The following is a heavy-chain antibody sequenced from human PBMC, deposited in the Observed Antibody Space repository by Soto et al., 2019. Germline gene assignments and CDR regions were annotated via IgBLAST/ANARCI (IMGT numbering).Heavy chain of an antibody. Sequence: GESLKISCKDSGYSFTSYWISWVRQMPGKGLEWMGRIDPSDSYTNYSPSFQGHVTISADKSISTAYLQWSSLKASDTAMYYCARHFYDIVVVPAAYNYGMDVWGQGTTVTVSS. V-gene: IGHV5-10-1*01. CDR1: GYSFTSYW. CDR2: IDPSDSYT. J-gene: IGHJ6*02. D-gene: IGHD2-2*01. CDR3: ARHFYDIVVVPAAYNYGMDV.